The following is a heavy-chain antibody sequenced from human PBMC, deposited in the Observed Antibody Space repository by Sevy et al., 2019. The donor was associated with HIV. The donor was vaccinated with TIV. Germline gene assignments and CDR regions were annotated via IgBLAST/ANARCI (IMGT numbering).Heavy chain of an antibody. CDR1: GCTFSDYS. Sequence: ASVKVSCKASGCTFSDYSIYWIRQAPGQGFEWMGWINAASGVTNFAQKFQGRVTMTRDTSINTAYMEVYRLTSDDTAVYYCARGGSDGNYWGQGTLVTVSS. V-gene: IGHV1-2*02. J-gene: IGHJ4*02. CDR2: INAASGVT. CDR3: ARGGSDGNY. D-gene: IGHD5-12*01.